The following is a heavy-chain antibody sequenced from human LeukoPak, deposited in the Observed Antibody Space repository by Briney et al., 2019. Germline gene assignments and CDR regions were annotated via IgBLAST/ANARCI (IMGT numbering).Heavy chain of an antibody. CDR3: ARAATFWTYYFDY. D-gene: IGHD3/OR15-3a*01. Sequence: GGSLRLSCAASGFTFSSYSMNWVRQAPGKGLEWVSSISSSSSYIYYADSVKGRFTISRDNAKNSLYLQMNSLRAEDTAVYYCARAATFWTYYFDYWGQGSLVTVSS. CDR2: ISSSSSYI. CDR1: GFTFSSYS. V-gene: IGHV3-21*01. J-gene: IGHJ4*02.